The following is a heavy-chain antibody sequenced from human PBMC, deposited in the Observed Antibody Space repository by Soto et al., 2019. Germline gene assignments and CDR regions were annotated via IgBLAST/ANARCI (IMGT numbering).Heavy chain of an antibody. Sequence: QVQLQQWGAGLLKPSETLSLTCAVYGGSFSGYYWTWIRQPPGKGLEWIGEINHSGSTNYNPSLKSRVTISVDTSKNQFSLKLSSLTAAYTAVYYCASASNKRGSSYGPDYWGQGPLVTVSS. CDR1: GGSFSGYY. D-gene: IGHD5-18*01. CDR3: ASASNKRGSSYGPDY. CDR2: INHSGST. V-gene: IGHV4-34*01. J-gene: IGHJ4*02.